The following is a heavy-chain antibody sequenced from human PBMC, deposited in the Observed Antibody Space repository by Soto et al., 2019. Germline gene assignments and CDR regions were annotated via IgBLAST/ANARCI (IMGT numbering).Heavy chain of an antibody. D-gene: IGHD3-10*01. J-gene: IGHJ3*02. V-gene: IGHV4-61*01. Sequence: SETLSLTCTVSGGSVSSGSYYWSWIRQPPGKGLEWIGYIYYSGSTNYNPSLKSRVTISVDTSKNQFSLKLSSVTAADTAVYYCARATAPIARGAFDIWGQGTMVTVSS. CDR2: IYYSGST. CDR3: ARATAPIARGAFDI. CDR1: GGSVSSGSYY.